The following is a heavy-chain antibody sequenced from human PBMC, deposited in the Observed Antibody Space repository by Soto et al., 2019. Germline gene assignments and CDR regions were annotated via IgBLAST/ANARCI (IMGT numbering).Heavy chain of an antibody. Sequence: QAHLGESAGGVVQPGRALRLSCAASGFTLSSYAIHWVRQSPVKGLGLVAVISYDGTNKYYADSVKGRFTISSDNSKNTLYLQMNSLRAEDTAVYYCASWLSCGDYDCLNYWGQGTLVTVSS. CDR1: GFTLSSYA. CDR2: ISYDGTNK. V-gene: IGHV3-30-3*01. CDR3: ASWLSCGDYDCLNY. J-gene: IGHJ4*02. D-gene: IGHD2-21*01.